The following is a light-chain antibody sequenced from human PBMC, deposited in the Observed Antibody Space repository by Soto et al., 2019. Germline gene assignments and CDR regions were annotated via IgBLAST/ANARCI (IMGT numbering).Light chain of an antibody. CDR1: QGISSY. J-gene: IGKJ5*01. CDR3: QQYYSYPPIT. Sequence: AIRTTQSPSSFSASTGDRVTITCRASQGISSYLAWYQQRPGKAPKLLIYAASTLQSGVPSRFSGSGSGTDFTLTISCLQSEDFATYYCQQYYSYPPITFGQGTRLESK. CDR2: AAS. V-gene: IGKV1-8*01.